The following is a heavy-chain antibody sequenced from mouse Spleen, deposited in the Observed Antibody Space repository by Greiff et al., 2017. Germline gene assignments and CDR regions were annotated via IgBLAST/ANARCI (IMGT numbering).Heavy chain of an antibody. CDR2: ISSGGGNT. J-gene: IGHJ1*01. Sequence: EVHLVESGGGLVKLGGSLKLSCAASGFTFSSYAMSWVRQTPEKRLEWVATISSGGGNTYYPDSVKGRFTISRDNAKNTLYLQMSSLKSEDTAMYYCARQGRYYYGSSYVGYFDVWGAGTTVTVSS. CDR1: GFTFSSYA. V-gene: IGHV5-9-3*01. CDR3: ARQGRYYYGSSYVGYFDV. D-gene: IGHD1-1*01.